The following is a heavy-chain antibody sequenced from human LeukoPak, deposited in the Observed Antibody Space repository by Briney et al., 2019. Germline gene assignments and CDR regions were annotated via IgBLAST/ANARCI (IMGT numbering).Heavy chain of an antibody. V-gene: IGHV1-69*13. Sequence: GASVKVSCKASGGTFSSYAISWVRQAPGQGLEWMGGIIPIFGTANYAQKFQGRVTITADESTSTAYMELSSLRSEDTAVYYCARELTSGTTFDYWGQGSLVTVSS. CDR2: IIPIFGTA. CDR1: GGTFSSYA. D-gene: IGHD4-17*01. J-gene: IGHJ4*02. CDR3: ARELTSGTTFDY.